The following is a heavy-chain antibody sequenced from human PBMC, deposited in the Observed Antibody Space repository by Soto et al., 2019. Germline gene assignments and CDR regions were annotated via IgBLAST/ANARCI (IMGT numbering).Heavy chain of an antibody. J-gene: IGHJ6*02. CDR3: ARDRPSPIAADYHGMDV. Sequence: SETLSLTCTVSGGSLSSSNWWSWVRQPPGKGLEWIGEIYHSGSTNYNPSLKSRVTISVDKSKNQFSLKLSSVTAADTAVYYCARDRPSPIAADYHGMDVWGQGTTVTVSS. D-gene: IGHD6-13*01. CDR1: GGSLSSSNW. V-gene: IGHV4-4*02. CDR2: IYHSGST.